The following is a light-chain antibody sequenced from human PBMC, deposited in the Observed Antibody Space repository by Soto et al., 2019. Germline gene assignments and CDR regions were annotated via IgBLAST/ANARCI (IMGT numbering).Light chain of an antibody. J-gene: IGLJ3*02. CDR1: SSNIGAGYD. Sequence: QSVLTQPPSVSGAPGQRVTISCTGSSSNIGAGYDVHWYQQLPGTAPKLLIYGKNNRPSGVPDRFSGSKSGTSASLAITGLQAEDEADYYCQSYDSSLNGCVFGGGTKLTVL. V-gene: IGLV1-40*01. CDR3: QSYDSSLNGCV. CDR2: GKN.